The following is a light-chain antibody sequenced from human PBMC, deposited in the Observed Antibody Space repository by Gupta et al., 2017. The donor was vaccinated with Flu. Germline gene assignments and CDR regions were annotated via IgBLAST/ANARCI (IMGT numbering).Light chain of an antibody. J-gene: IGLJ3*02. CDR3: CSYAGSYSLM. CDR1: SSDVGGYDY. V-gene: IGLV2-11*03. CDR2: DVT. Sequence: SVTISCTGTSSDVGGYDYVSWYQQHPGKAPKLMIYDVTKRPSGVPDRFSGSKSANTASLTISGRQAEDEADYYCCSYAGSYSLMFGGGTKLTAL.